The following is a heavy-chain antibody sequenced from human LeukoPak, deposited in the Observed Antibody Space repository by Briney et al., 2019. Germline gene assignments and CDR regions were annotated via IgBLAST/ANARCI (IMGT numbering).Heavy chain of an antibody. CDR2: IKQDGSEK. Sequence: PGGSLRLSCEASGFTFRSYWMSWVRQAPGKGLEWAANIKQDGSEKYYVDTVNGRFTISRDNAKKSLYLQMNSLRAEDTAVYYCARDGLPFDYWGQGTLVTVSS. CDR1: GFTFRSYW. CDR3: ARDGLPFDY. V-gene: IGHV3-7*03. J-gene: IGHJ4*02.